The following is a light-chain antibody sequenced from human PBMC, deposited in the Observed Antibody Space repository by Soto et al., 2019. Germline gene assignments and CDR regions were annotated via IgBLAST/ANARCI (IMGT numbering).Light chain of an antibody. CDR1: SSDVGGYNY. CDR3: CSYAGSSTHV. V-gene: IGLV2-23*02. J-gene: IGLJ1*01. Sequence: QSVLTQPASVSGSPGQSIAISCTGTSSDVGGYNYVSWYQQHPGKAPKLLIYEVSKRPSGVSNRFSGSKSGNTASLTISGLQAEDEADYYCCSYAGSSTHVFGTGTKVTVL. CDR2: EVS.